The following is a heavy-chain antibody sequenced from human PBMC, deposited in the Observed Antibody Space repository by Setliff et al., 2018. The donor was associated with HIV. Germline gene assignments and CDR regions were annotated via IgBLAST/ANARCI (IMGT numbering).Heavy chain of an antibody. Sequence: PGGSLRLSCAVSGFTLSIYEMNWVRQGPGRGLEWVSYISSSGSTIFYADSVKGRFTISRDNAKNSLYRQMNSLRAEDTAFYYCAGGWCDSWGQGTLVTVS. CDR1: GFTLSIYE. V-gene: IGHV3-48*03. J-gene: IGHJ5*01. CDR2: ISSSGSTI. CDR3: AGGWCDS.